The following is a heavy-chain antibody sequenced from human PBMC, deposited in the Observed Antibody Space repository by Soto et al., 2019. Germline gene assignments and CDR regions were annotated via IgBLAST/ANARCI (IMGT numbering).Heavy chain of an antibody. CDR3: AKPEGGAWALKGVRYFDF. Sequence: GGSLRLSCTCSGFGFNNYAMSWVRQAPGKGLEWVSAISNNGGNTYYADSVKGRFTISRDNSRNTLYLQMGSLSVEDTAIYYCAKPEGGAWALKGVRYFDFWGRGALVTVSS. CDR2: ISNNGGNT. J-gene: IGHJ2*01. D-gene: IGHD3-16*01. CDR1: GFGFNNYA. V-gene: IGHV3-23*01.